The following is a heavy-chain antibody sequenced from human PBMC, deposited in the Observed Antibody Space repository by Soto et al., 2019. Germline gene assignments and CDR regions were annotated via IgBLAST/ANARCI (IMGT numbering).Heavy chain of an antibody. V-gene: IGHV1-18*01. CDR3: ARFNGDYDILTGYEYNWFDP. CDR1: GSTFTSYG. Sequence: ASVTVSCKASGSTFTSYGISWVRQAPGQGLEWMGWISAYNGNTNYAQKLQGRVTMTTDTSTSTAYMELRSLRSDDTAVYYCARFNGDYDILTGYEYNWFDPWGQGTLVTVSS. CDR2: ISAYNGNT. D-gene: IGHD3-9*01. J-gene: IGHJ5*02.